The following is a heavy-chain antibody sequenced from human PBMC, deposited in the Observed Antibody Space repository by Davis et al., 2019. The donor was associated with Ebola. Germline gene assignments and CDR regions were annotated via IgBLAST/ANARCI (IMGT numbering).Heavy chain of an antibody. J-gene: IGHJ4*02. D-gene: IGHD3-3*01. V-gene: IGHV1-18*01. Sequence: ASVKVSCKASGYTFASYGISWVRQAPGQGLEWMGWINGYNGNTNYAQKLQGRVTMTTDTSTSTAYMELRSLRSDDTAVYYCARVRDFWSGSPFDYWGQGTLVTVSS. CDR2: INGYNGNT. CDR3: ARVRDFWSGSPFDY. CDR1: GYTFASYG.